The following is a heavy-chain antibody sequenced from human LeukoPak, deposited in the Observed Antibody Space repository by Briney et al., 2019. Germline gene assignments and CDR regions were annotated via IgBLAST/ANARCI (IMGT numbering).Heavy chain of an antibody. CDR3: ARSTVRYCSGGSCYDWFDP. CDR2: FDPEDGET. Sequence: VASVKVSCKVSGYTLTELSMHWVRQAPGKGLEWMGGFDPEDGETIYAQKFQGRVTMTEDTSTDTAYMELSSLRSEDTAVYYCARSTVRYCSGGSCYDWFDPWGQGTLVTVSS. CDR1: GYTLTELS. D-gene: IGHD2-15*01. J-gene: IGHJ5*02. V-gene: IGHV1-24*01.